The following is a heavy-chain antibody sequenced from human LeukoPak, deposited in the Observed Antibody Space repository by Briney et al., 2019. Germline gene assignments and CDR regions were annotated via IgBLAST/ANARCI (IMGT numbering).Heavy chain of an antibody. CDR3: ARDYPPYYDILTGYFDY. V-gene: IGHV3-21*01. CDR2: ISSSSSYI. J-gene: IGHJ4*02. Sequence: GVSLRLSCAASGFTFSSYSMNWVRQAPGKGLEGVSSISSSSSYIYYADSVKGRFTISRDNAKNSLYLQMNSLRAEDTAVYYCARDYPPYYDILTGYFDYWGQGTLVTVSS. CDR1: GFTFSSYS. D-gene: IGHD3-9*01.